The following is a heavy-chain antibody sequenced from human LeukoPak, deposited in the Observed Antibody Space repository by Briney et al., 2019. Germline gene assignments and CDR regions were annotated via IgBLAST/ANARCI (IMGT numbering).Heavy chain of an antibody. J-gene: IGHJ4*02. V-gene: IGHV3-74*01. Sequence: GGSLRLSCAASGFTFTRYWMHWVRQAPGKGLVWVSRINTDGSSTAYADSVKGRFTISRDNAKNTVYLQMNSLRAEDTAVYYCARVQNEWQLLPGFDYWGQGTLVTVSS. D-gene: IGHD1-26*01. CDR1: GFTFTRYW. CDR3: ARVQNEWQLLPGFDY. CDR2: INTDGSST.